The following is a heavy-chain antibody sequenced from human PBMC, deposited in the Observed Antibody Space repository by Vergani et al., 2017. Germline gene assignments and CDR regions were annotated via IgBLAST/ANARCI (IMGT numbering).Heavy chain of an antibody. Sequence: QVQLVEPGGGVVQPGRSLRLSCAASGFTFSSYGMHWVRQAPGKGLEWVAVIWYDGSNKYYADSVKGRFTISRDNSKNTLYLQMNSLRAEDTAVYYCAKVTYGDYAGSDCWGQGTLVTVSS. CDR1: GFTFSSYG. CDR3: AKVTYGDYAGSDC. J-gene: IGHJ4*02. V-gene: IGHV3-33*06. CDR2: IWYDGSNK. D-gene: IGHD4-17*01.